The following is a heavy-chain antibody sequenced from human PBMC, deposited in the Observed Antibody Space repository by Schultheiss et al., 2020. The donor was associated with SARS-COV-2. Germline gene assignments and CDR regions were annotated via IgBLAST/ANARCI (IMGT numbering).Heavy chain of an antibody. Sequence: SETLSLTCTVSGGSISSYYWSWIRQPPGKGLEWIGYIYYSGSTNYNPSLKSRVTMSVDTSKNQFSLKLSSVTAADTAVYYCARHVDYYDSSGYYRIYYFDYWGQGTLVTVSS. CDR1: GGSISSYY. CDR2: IYYSGST. CDR3: ARHVDYYDSSGYYRIYYFDY. J-gene: IGHJ4*02. D-gene: IGHD3-22*01. V-gene: IGHV4-59*08.